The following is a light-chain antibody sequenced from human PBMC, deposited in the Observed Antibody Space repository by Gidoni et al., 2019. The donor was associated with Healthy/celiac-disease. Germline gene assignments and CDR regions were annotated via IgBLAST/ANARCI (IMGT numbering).Light chain of an antibody. CDR1: QSISSW. Sequence: DIQMTQSPSNLSASVGDRVTITCRASQSISSWLAWYQQKPGKAPKLLIYKASSLESGVPSRFSGSVSGTEFTLTISSLQPDDFATYYCQQYNSYSPSRFTFGPXTKVDIK. CDR3: QQYNSYSPSRFT. CDR2: KAS. V-gene: IGKV1-5*03. J-gene: IGKJ3*01.